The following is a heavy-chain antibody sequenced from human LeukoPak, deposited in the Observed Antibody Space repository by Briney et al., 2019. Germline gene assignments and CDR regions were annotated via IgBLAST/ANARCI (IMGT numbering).Heavy chain of an antibody. CDR3: ARDDRLRYFDWLSGAFDI. CDR2: IKQDGSEK. CDR1: GFTFSSYW. J-gene: IGHJ3*02. Sequence: PGGSLRLSCAASGFTFSSYWMSWVRQAPGKGLEWVANIKQDGSEKYYVDSVKGRFTISRDNAKNSLYLQMNSLRAEDTAVYYCARDDRLRYFDWLSGAFDIWGQGTMVTVSS. V-gene: IGHV3-7*01. D-gene: IGHD3-9*01.